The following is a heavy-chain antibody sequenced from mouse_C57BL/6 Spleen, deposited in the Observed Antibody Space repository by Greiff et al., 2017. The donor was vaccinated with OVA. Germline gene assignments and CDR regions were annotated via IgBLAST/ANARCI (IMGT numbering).Heavy chain of an antibody. CDR3: ARAGDYYGSSYVGWFAY. CDR1: GYTFTSYW. J-gene: IGHJ3*01. CDR2: INPSNGGT. V-gene: IGHV1-53*01. D-gene: IGHD1-1*01. Sequence: VQLQQPGTELVKPGASVKLSCKASGYTFTSYWMHWVKQRPGQGLKWIGNINPSNGGTNYNEKFKSKATLTVDKSSSTAYMQLSSLTSEDSAVYYCARAGDYYGSSYVGWFAYWGQGTLVTVSA.